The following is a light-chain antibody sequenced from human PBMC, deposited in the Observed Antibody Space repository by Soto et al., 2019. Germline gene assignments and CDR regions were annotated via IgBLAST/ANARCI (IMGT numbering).Light chain of an antibody. J-gene: IGLJ2*01. V-gene: IGLV2-14*01. CDR2: DVS. Sequence: QSALTQPASVSGSPGQSITISCSGTSSDVGGYNYVSWYQQHPGKAPKLMIYDVSNRPSGVSNRFSGSKSGNTASLTISGLQAKDEADYHCSSSTSSSTLGVFGGGTKRTVL. CDR1: SSDVGGYNY. CDR3: SSSTSSSTLGV.